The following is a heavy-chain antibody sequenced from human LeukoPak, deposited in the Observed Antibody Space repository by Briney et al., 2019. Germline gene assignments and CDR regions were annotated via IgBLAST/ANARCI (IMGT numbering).Heavy chain of an antibody. V-gene: IGHV1-69*06. CDR2: IIPIFGTA. Sequence: GASVKVSCKASGYTFTGYYMHWVRQAPGQGLEWMGGIIPIFGTANYAQKFQGRVTITADKSTSTAYMELSSLRSEDTAVYYCARRPLEMATIMFAFDIWGQGTMVTVSS. CDR1: GYTFTGYY. CDR3: ARRPLEMATIMFAFDI. J-gene: IGHJ3*02. D-gene: IGHD5-24*01.